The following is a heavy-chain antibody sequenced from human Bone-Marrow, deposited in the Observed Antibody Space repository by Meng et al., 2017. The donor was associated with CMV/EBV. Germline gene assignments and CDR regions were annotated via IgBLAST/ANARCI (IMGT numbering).Heavy chain of an antibody. V-gene: IGHV3-53*01. CDR3: AKGHPYYYDSSGLDY. Sequence: GGSLRLSCAASGFTVSSSYMYWVRQAPGRGLEWVSAVYNGGQTYYADSVKGRFTISRDNSKNTLYLQMNSLRAEDTAVYYCAKGHPYYYDSSGLDYWGQGTLVTVSS. J-gene: IGHJ4*02. CDR2: VYNGGQT. D-gene: IGHD3-22*01. CDR1: GFTVSSSY.